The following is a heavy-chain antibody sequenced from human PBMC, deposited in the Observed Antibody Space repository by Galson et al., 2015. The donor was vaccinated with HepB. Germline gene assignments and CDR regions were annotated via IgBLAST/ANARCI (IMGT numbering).Heavy chain of an antibody. V-gene: IGHV3-74*01. CDR2: INDDGSST. CDR3: ARSRVERTVAGTFDS. D-gene: IGHD6-19*01. J-gene: IGHJ4*02. Sequence: WVRQVPGKGLVWVSRINDDGSSTTYADSVKGRFTISRDNAKNTLFLQMNSLRAEDTAVYYCARSRVERTVAGTFDSWGQGTLVTVSS.